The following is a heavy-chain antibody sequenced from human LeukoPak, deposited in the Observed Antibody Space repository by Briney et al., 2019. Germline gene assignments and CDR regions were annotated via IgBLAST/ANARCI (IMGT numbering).Heavy chain of an antibody. J-gene: IGHJ4*02. D-gene: IGHD3-22*01. CDR2: PFYRTRWYG. CDR3: ARDHYDSSGQWTFDY. CDR1: EDSVSSNRVT. V-gene: IGHV6-1*01. Sequence: SQTLSLTCAIPEDSVSSNRVTWNWIRQSPSRGLEWLVRPFYRTRWYGDYVISVRSPMNISPDTSKYHFSLHRNSVTPEDTAVYYCARDHYDSSGQWTFDYWGQGTLVTVSS.